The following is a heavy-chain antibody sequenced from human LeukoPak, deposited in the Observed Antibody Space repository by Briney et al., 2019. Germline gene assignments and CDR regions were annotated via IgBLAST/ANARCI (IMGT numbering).Heavy chain of an antibody. Sequence: PSETLSLTCTVSGGSISSSSYYWGCIRQPPGKGLEWIVRINYSGSSYYNPSLKSRVAISVGKSKNQSTQKLSSVTPADTALYYCARFRGADAFDIWGQGTMVIVPS. CDR2: INYSGSS. D-gene: IGHD3-10*01. V-gene: IGHV4-39*06. CDR3: ARFRGADAFDI. J-gene: IGHJ3*02. CDR1: GGSISSSSYY.